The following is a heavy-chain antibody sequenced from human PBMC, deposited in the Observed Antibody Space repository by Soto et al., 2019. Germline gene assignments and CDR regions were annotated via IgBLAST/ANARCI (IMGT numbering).Heavy chain of an antibody. D-gene: IGHD3-10*01. J-gene: IGHJ6*02. CDR2: IYPGDSDT. CDR3: AGGGVRGVVTRTRDYYGMDV. V-gene: IGHV5-51*01. CDR1: GYTFNSYR. Sequence: PRASQKISCRGSGYTFNSYRIGWVRQMPGKGLEWMGIIYPGDSDTRYSPSFQGQVTISADKSISTAYLQWSSLKASDTAMYYCAGGGVRGVVTRTRDYYGMDVWGQGTTVTVSS.